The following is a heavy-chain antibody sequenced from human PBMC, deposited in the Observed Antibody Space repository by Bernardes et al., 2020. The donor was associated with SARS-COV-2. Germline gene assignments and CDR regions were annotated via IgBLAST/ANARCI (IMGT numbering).Heavy chain of an antibody. CDR2: IESDGSTT. V-gene: IGHV3-74*01. Sequence: GGSLRLSCVASGFTFSRYWMHWVRQAPGKGLVWVSRIESDGSTTTYADSVKGRFTVSRDNAKSTLYLQMNSLRAEDTAVYYCARGPAAGTGMAQVDRRFDPWGQGTLVTVSS. J-gene: IGHJ5*02. CDR3: ARGPAAGTGMAQVDRRFDP. D-gene: IGHD5-18*01. CDR1: GFTFSRYW.